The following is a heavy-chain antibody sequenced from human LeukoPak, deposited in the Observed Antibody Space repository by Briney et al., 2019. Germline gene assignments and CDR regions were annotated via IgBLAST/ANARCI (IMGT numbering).Heavy chain of an antibody. Sequence: GGSLRLSCAASGFTFSSYAMSWVRQAPGKGLEWVSAISGSGGSTYYADSVKGRFTISRDNSKSTLYLQMNSLRAEDTAVYYCAKDLRYDILTGYPPLDYWGQGTLVTVSS. CDR3: AKDLRYDILTGYPPLDY. CDR2: ISGSGGST. CDR1: GFTFSSYA. D-gene: IGHD3-9*01. V-gene: IGHV3-23*01. J-gene: IGHJ4*02.